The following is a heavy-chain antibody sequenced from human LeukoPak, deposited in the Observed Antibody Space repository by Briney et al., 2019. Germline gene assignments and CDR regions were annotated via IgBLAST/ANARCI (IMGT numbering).Heavy chain of an antibody. CDR2: MYSGGST. J-gene: IGHJ3*02. CDR3: ARGNYASTGPGALDI. CDR1: NFTVSNNY. V-gene: IGHV3-53*01. D-gene: IGHD3-22*01. Sequence: WQSLRLSCASPNFTVSNNYMRWVRQAAGKWLEWDSVMYSGGSTDYADSVKGRFIISRDDSKNILDLQMNSLKAEDTAVYYCARGNYASTGPGALDIWGQGTMVTVSS.